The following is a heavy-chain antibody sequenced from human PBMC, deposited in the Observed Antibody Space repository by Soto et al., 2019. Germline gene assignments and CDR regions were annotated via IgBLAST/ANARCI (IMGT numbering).Heavy chain of an antibody. CDR1: GFTFSSYG. V-gene: IGHV3-33*01. CDR3: ARDFGSRGVITSYYYYGMDV. D-gene: IGHD3-10*01. Sequence: PGGSLRLSCAASGFTFSSYGMHWVRQAPGKGLEWVAVIWYDGSNKYYADSVKGRFTIPRDNSKNTLYLQMNSLRAEDTAVYYCARDFGSRGVITSYYYYGMDVWGQGTTVTVSS. CDR2: IWYDGSNK. J-gene: IGHJ6*02.